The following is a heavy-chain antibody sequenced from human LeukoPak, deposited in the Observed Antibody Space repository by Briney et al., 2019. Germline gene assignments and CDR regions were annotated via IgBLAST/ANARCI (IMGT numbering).Heavy chain of an antibody. J-gene: IGHJ4*02. V-gene: IGHV3-48*02. CDR2: ISTSSSTI. D-gene: IGHD6-19*01. CDR3: ARDYRSSSGWTVDY. CDR1: GFTFSSYS. Sequence: GGSLRLSCAASGFTFSSYSMTWVRQAPGKGLEWVSYISTSSSTIYYADSVKGRFTISRDNAKNSLYLRMNSLRDEDTAVYYCARDYRSSSGWTVDYWGQGTLVTVSS.